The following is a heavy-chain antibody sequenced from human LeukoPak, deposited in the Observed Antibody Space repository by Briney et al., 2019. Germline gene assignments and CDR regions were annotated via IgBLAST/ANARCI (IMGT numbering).Heavy chain of an antibody. V-gene: IGHV3-48*03. CDR3: AELGITMIGGV. CDR1: GFTFSSYE. J-gene: IGHJ6*04. Sequence: HPGGSLRLSCAASGFTFSSYEMNWVRQAPGKGLEWVSYISSSGSTIYYVDSVKGRFTISRDNAKNSLYLQMNSLRAEDTAVYYCAELGITMIGGVWGKGTTVTIXS. D-gene: IGHD3-10*02. CDR2: ISSSGSTI.